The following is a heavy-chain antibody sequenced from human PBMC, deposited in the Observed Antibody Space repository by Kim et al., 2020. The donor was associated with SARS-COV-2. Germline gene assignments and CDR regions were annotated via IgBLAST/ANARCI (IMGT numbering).Heavy chain of an antibody. CDR3: ARDRFRVQPEAFDI. Sequence: PALKSRVTISVDTSKNQFSLKLNSVTAADTAVYCCARDRFRVQPEAFDIWGQGTMVTVSS. V-gene: IGHV4-39*07. J-gene: IGHJ3*02. D-gene: IGHD3-10*01.